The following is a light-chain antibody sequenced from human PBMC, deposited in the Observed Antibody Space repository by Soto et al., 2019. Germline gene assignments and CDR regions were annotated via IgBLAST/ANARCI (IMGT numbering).Light chain of an antibody. J-gene: IGKJ1*01. Sequence: DIQMTQSPSTLSASVGDRVTITCRASQSISSWLAWYQRKPGKAPKLLIYDASSLDSGVPSRFSGSGSGTEFTLSISSLQPDDFAAYYCQQYSSYPRTFGPGTKVDIK. CDR1: QSISSW. CDR2: DAS. V-gene: IGKV1-5*01. CDR3: QQYSSYPRT.